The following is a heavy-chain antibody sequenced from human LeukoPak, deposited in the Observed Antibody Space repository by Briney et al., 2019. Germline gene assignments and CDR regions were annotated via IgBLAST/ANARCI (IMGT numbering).Heavy chain of an antibody. J-gene: IGHJ6*03. Sequence: GGSLRLSCTASGFTFDDYAMLWVRQAPGEGLEWVSLISWDGGSTYYADSVKDRFTTARDKSKNSLYLQSNSLRAKDTSLYYRAKGENRNYHYYYMDVGGKGTTVTLPS. D-gene: IGHD2/OR15-2a*01. CDR2: ISWDGGST. CDR1: GFTFDDYA. CDR3: AKGENRNYHYYYMDV. V-gene: IGHV3-43D*03.